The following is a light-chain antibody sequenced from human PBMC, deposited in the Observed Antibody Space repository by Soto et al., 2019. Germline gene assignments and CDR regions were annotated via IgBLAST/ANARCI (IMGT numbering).Light chain of an antibody. CDR3: CSYAGSSTYV. Sequence: QSVLTQPASVSGSPGQSITISCTGTSSDVGGYNYVSWYQQLPGKAPKFILYEGSKRPSGVSNRFSGSKSGNTASLTISGLQAEDEADYYCCSYAGSSTYVFGTGTKVTVL. V-gene: IGLV2-23*01. CDR1: SSDVGGYNY. CDR2: EGS. J-gene: IGLJ1*01.